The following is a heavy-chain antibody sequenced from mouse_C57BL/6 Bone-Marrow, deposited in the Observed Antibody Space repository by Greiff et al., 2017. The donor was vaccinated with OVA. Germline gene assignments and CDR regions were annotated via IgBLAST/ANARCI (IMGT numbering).Heavy chain of an antibody. CDR1: GYTFTDYE. CDR2: IDPETGGT. V-gene: IGHV1-15*01. Sequence: QVQLQQSGAELVRPGASVTLSCKASGYTFTDYEMHWVKQTPVHGLEWIGAIDPETGGTAYNQKFKGKAILTADKSSSTAYMELRSLTSEDSAVYYCTERQLRAMDYGGQGTSVTVSS. CDR3: TERQLRAMDY. D-gene: IGHD3-2*01. J-gene: IGHJ4*01.